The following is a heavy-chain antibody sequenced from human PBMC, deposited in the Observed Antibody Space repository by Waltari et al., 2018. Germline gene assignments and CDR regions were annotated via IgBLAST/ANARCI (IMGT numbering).Heavy chain of an antibody. CDR3: ARSHISTGPYDS. Sequence: EVQLVESGGSLIQPGGSLRLSCAASDFNGSGNYMTWVRQASGRGLEWVSVIDTDGSTYYADSVKGRFTISRDDAKNALHLQMNSLRAEDTAVFYCARSHISTGPYDSWGQGTVVTVSS. V-gene: IGHV3-53*01. CDR2: IDTDGST. CDR1: DFNGSGNY. D-gene: IGHD4-17*01. J-gene: IGHJ4*02.